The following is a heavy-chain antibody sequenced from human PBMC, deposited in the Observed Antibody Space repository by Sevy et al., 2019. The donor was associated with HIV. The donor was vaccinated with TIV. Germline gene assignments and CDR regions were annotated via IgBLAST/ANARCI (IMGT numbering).Heavy chain of an antibody. CDR3: ARSGKGSEQWLVRN. J-gene: IGHJ4*02. CDR2: INHSGST. CDR1: GGSFSGYY. D-gene: IGHD6-19*01. V-gene: IGHV4-34*01. Sequence: SETLSLTCAVYGGSFSGYYWSWIRQPPGKGLEWVGEINHSGSTNYNPSLKSRVTISVDTSKNQFSLKLSSVTAADTAVYYCARSGKGSEQWLVRNWGQGTLVTVSS.